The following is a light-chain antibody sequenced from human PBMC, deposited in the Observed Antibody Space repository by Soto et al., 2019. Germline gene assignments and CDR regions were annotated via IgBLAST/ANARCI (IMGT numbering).Light chain of an antibody. J-gene: IGKJ1*01. V-gene: IGKV1-6*01. Sequence: AIQMTQSPSSLSASVGDRVTLTCRASQDIGIEVGWYQQRPGDPPKLLIYEASIGQSGVPSRFSGSGSGTDFTLTITSLQPEDFATYYCLQDYNYPRTFGQGTKV. CDR2: EAS. CDR1: QDIGIE. CDR3: LQDYNYPRT.